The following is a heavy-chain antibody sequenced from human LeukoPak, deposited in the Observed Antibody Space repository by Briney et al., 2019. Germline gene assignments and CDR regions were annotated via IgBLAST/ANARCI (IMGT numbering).Heavy chain of an antibody. Sequence: GGSLRLSCAASGFTFSSYGMHWVRQAPGKGLEWVAVISYDGSNKYYADSVKGRFTISRDNSKNTLYLQMNSLRAEDTAVYYCANALSWAVVPAAPAFWGQGTLVTASS. CDR2: ISYDGSNK. CDR3: ANALSWAVVPAAPAF. J-gene: IGHJ4*02. D-gene: IGHD2-2*01. CDR1: GFTFSSYG. V-gene: IGHV3-30*18.